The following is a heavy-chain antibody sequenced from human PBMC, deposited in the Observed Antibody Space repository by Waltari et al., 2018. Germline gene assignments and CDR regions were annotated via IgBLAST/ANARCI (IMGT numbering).Heavy chain of an antibody. D-gene: IGHD4-17*01. Sequence: QVQLVESGGGVVQPGRSLSLSCAASGFTFSSYAIHWVRQDPGKGLEWVAVISYDGSNKYYADSVKGRFTIARDNSKNTLYLQMNSLRAEDTAVYYCARDSQDYGDNPDYWGQGTLVTVSS. CDR3: ARDSQDYGDNPDY. J-gene: IGHJ4*02. CDR2: ISYDGSNK. V-gene: IGHV3-30-3*01. CDR1: GFTFSSYA.